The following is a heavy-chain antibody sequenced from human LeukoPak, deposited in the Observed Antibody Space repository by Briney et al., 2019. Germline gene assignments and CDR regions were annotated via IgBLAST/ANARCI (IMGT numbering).Heavy chain of an antibody. Sequence: GGSLRLSCAASGFTFTNYWMTWVRQAPGKGLEFVANINQDESVKNYVDSVKGRFTISRDNAENSLHLQMDSLRVEDTAVYYCARDPGSSAFDYWGQGTLVTVSS. CDR1: GFTFTNYW. CDR3: ARDPGSSAFDY. J-gene: IGHJ4*02. V-gene: IGHV3-7*01. CDR2: INQDESVK. D-gene: IGHD5/OR15-5a*01.